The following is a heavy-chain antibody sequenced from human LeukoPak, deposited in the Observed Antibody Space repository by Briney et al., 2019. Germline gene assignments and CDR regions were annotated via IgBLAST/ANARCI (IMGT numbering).Heavy chain of an antibody. Sequence: GGSLRLSCAASGFTFSSYAMSWVRQAPGKGLEWVSAISGSGGSTYYADSVKGRFTISRDNSKNALYLQMNSLRAEDTAVYYCAKDGLRLGELSFAAYWGQGTLVTVSS. V-gene: IGHV3-23*01. J-gene: IGHJ4*02. CDR1: GFTFSSYA. D-gene: IGHD3-16*02. CDR3: AKDGLRLGELSFAAY. CDR2: ISGSGGST.